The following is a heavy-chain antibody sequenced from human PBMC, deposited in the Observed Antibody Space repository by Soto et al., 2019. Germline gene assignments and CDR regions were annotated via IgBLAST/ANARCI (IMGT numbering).Heavy chain of an antibody. CDR3: ARADNYYYYGMDV. Sequence: QVQLVQSGAAVKKPGSSVKVSCKASGGTFSSYTISWVRQAPGQGLEWMGRIIPILGIANYAQKFQGRVTITADKSTSTAYMELSSLRSEDTAVYYCARADNYYYYGMDVWGQGTTVTVSS. CDR2: IIPILGIA. CDR1: GGTFSSYT. J-gene: IGHJ6*02. V-gene: IGHV1-69*02.